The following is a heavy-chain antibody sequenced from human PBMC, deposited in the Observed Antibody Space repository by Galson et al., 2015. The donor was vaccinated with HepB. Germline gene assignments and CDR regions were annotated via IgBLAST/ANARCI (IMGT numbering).Heavy chain of an antibody. CDR3: ARGEVGGFDY. V-gene: IGHV3-7*03. J-gene: IGHJ4*02. CDR2: IKYDGSEK. Sequence: SLRLSCAASRFIFSDYWMNRVRQAPGKGLVWVATIKYDGSEKYYLDSVKGRFIISRDNGKNSVYLQVNSLRVEDTALYYCARGEVGGFDYWGQGTLVTVSS. D-gene: IGHD1-26*01. CDR1: RFIFSDYW.